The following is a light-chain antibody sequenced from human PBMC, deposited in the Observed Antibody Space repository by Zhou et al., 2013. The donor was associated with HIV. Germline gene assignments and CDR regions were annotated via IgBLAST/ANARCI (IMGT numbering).Light chain of an antibody. CDR1: QSVTNSY. J-gene: IGKJ3*01. V-gene: IGKV3-20*01. Sequence: EIVLTQFPGTLSLSPGESATLSCRASQSVTNSYLAWYQQKPGQAPRLLSYGASSRALGIPDRFSASGSGTDFTLTISRLEPEDFAVYHCLQYGTSRGVFTFGPGTKVEIK. CDR2: GAS. CDR3: LQYGTSRGVFT.